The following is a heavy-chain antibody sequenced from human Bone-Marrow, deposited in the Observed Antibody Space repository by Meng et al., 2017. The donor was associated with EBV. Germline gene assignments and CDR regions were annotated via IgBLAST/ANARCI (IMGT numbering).Heavy chain of an antibody. D-gene: IGHD4-17*01. CDR2: IYYSSST. J-gene: IGHJ4*02. CDR1: DDSIHSGGYY. V-gene: IGHV4-30-4*01. Sequence: QVNLQEAGPGLVKPSQTLSLTCAVSDDSIHSGGYYWSWIRQPPGKGLEWIGYIYYSSSTYYTPSLKTRLTISLDTSKSQFSLKLYSVTAADTAMYYCARAGRGYGDFEYYFDYWGQGTLVTVSS. CDR3: ARAGRGYGDFEYYFDY.